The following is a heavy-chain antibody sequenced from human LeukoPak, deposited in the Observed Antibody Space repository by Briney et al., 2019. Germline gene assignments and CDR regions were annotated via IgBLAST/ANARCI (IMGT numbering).Heavy chain of an antibody. V-gene: IGHV3-23*01. CDR2: ISGSGGST. CDR1: GFTFSSYA. J-gene: IGHJ4*02. Sequence: GGSLRLSCAASGFTFSSYAMSWVRQAPGKGLEWVSAISGSGGSTYYADSVKGRFTISRDNSKDTLYLQMNSLRAEDTAVYYCAKSPKSYGDYVSSVYWGQGTLVTVSS. D-gene: IGHD4-17*01. CDR3: AKSPKSYGDYVSSVY.